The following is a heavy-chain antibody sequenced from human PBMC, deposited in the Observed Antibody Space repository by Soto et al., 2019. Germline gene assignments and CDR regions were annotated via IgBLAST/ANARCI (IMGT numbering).Heavy chain of an antibody. CDR2: ISWNSGSI. J-gene: IGHJ6*02. Sequence: SLKISCAASGFTFDDYAMHWVRQAPGKGLEWVSGISWNSGSIGYADSVKGRFTISRDNAKNSLYLQMNSLRAEDTALYYCAKDRLWFGELLGGMDVWGQGTTVTVSS. CDR3: AKDRLWFGELLGGMDV. D-gene: IGHD3-10*01. CDR1: GFTFDDYA. V-gene: IGHV3-9*01.